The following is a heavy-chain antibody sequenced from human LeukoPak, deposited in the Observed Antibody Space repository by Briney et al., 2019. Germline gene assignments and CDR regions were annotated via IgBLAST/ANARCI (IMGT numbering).Heavy chain of an antibody. CDR3: ARGYCSSTSCYEEGFDY. J-gene: IGHJ4*02. CDR2: INPNSGGT. Sequence: ASVKVSCKASGYTFTGYYMHWVRQAPGQGLEWMGWINPNSGGTNYAQKFQGRVTMTRDTSISTAYMELSRLRSDDTAVYYCARGYCSSTSCYEEGFDYWGQGTLVTVSS. D-gene: IGHD2-2*01. V-gene: IGHV1-2*02. CDR1: GYTFTGYY.